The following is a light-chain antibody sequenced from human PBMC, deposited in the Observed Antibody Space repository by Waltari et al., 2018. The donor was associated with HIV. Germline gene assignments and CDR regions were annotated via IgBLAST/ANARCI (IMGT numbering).Light chain of an antibody. Sequence: SSELTQPPSVSVSPGQTANIPCSGDESGITYTSWYHQRPGTSPVVVIYQDNRRPSGIPDRFSGSISGNTAALTISGTQPLDEADYYCQTWDNSTVLFGGGTKLTVL. CDR3: QTWDNSTVL. CDR1: ESGITY. CDR2: QDN. J-gene: IGLJ3*02. V-gene: IGLV3-1*01.